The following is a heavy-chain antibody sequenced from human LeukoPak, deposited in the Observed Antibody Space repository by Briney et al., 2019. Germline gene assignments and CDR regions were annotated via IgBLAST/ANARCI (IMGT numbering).Heavy chain of an antibody. D-gene: IGHD2-2*01. Sequence: GGSLRLSCAASGFTFSSYSMNWARQAPGKGLEWVSYISSSSSTIYYADSGKGRFTISRDNAKNSLYLQMNSLRAEDTAVYYCANARGPAASYYYYYYYMDVWGKGTTVTVSS. CDR2: ISSSSSTI. V-gene: IGHV3-48*01. J-gene: IGHJ6*03. CDR1: GFTFSSYS. CDR3: ANARGPAASYYYYYYYMDV.